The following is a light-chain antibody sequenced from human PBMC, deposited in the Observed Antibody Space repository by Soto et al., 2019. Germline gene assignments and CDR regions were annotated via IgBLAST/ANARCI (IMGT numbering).Light chain of an antibody. CDR2: VAS. V-gene: IGKV3-15*01. Sequence: EIVMTQSPATLSVSPGERATLSCRASQRMYNNLAWSQQKPGQAPRLLIYVASTRATGIPARFSGSESGTEFSLTISSLQSEDFAVCYCQQYNNWPLTFGGGTEVDI. J-gene: IGKJ4*01. CDR3: QQYNNWPLT. CDR1: QRMYNN.